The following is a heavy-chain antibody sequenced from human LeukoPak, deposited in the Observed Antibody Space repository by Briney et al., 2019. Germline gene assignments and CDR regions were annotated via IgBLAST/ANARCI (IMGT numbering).Heavy chain of an antibody. CDR1: GGTFSSYA. Sequence: LVKVSCKASGGTFSSYAISWVRQAPGQGLEWMGGIIPIFGTANYAQKFQGRVTITADESTSTAYMELSSLRSEDTAVYYCARLGPHYGGNPDNWFDPWGQGTLVTVSS. CDR3: ARLGPHYGGNPDNWFDP. D-gene: IGHD4-23*01. V-gene: IGHV1-69*13. CDR2: IIPIFGTA. J-gene: IGHJ5*02.